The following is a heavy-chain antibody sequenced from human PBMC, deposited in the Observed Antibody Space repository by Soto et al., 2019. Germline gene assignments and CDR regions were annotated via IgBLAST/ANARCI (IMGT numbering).Heavy chain of an antibody. CDR3: ARHGGGGSGWYDY. CDR1: GGSITNFF. D-gene: IGHD6-19*01. Sequence: QVQLQESGPGLVKPSETLSLTCSVSGGSITNFFWSWIRQPPGKGLEWIGYIYSTGSTNYNPSLKSRVTIAVDTSNYHVSLRLNSVTAADTANYYCARHGGGGSGWYDYWGQGTPVAVSP. J-gene: IGHJ4*02. V-gene: IGHV4-59*08. CDR2: IYSTGST.